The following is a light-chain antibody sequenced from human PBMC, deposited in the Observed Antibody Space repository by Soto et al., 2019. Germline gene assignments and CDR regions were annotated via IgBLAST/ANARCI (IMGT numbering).Light chain of an antibody. Sequence: QSALTQPAAVSGSPGQSIAISCTGTSSDVGTYNSLSWYQQYPGKAPKLMIHDVSNRPSGVSDRFSGSKSGNTASLTISGLQSEDEADYYCSSYTRSSSYVFGSGTKLTVL. CDR1: SSDVGTYNS. J-gene: IGLJ1*01. CDR3: SSYTRSSSYV. V-gene: IGLV2-14*01. CDR2: DVS.